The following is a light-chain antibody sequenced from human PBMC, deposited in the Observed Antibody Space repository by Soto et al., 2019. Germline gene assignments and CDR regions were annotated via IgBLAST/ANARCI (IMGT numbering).Light chain of an antibody. CDR3: ATWDDSLSGWV. Sequence: QSVLTQPPSASGTPGQRVTISCSGSSSNIGSNYVYWYQQLPGTAPTLLIYRNNQRPSGVPDRFSGSKSGTSASLAITGLRSEDEGDYYCATWDDSLSGWVFGGGTKLTVL. J-gene: IGLJ3*02. V-gene: IGLV1-47*01. CDR2: RNN. CDR1: SSNIGSNY.